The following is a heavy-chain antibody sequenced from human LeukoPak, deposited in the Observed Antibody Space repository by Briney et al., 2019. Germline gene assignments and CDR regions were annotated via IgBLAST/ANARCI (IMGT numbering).Heavy chain of an antibody. J-gene: IGHJ4*02. CDR2: ISTSSSYI. D-gene: IGHD4-17*01. Sequence: GGSLRLSCAASGFTFSSYRMNWVRQAPGKGLEWVSSISTSSSYIYYADSVKGRFTISRVNAESSLYLQMNSLRAEDTAVYYCATGPTATMFRHWGQGTLVTVSS. CDR3: ATGPTATMFRH. V-gene: IGHV3-21*01. CDR1: GFTFSSYR.